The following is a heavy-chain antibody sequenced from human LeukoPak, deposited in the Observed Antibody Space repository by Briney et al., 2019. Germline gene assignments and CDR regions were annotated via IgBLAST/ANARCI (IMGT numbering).Heavy chain of an antibody. J-gene: IGHJ4*02. Sequence: ASVKVSCKASRYTFTSYYMHWLGQAPGQGLEWLGIINPSGGSTSYAQKFQGRVTMTRDMSTSTVYMELSSLRSEDTAVYYCARGGIAVAGDYWGQGTLVTVSS. D-gene: IGHD6-19*01. CDR2: INPSGGST. CDR1: RYTFTSYY. V-gene: IGHV1-46*01. CDR3: ARGGIAVAGDY.